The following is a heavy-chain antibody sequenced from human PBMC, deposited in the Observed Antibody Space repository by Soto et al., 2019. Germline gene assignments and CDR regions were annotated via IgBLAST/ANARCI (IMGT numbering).Heavy chain of an antibody. CDR3: ARGYYYDSSGYPSYVDY. J-gene: IGHJ4*02. Sequence: SVKVSCKASGGTFSSYAISWVRQAPGQGLEWMGGIIPIFGTANYAQKFQGRVTITADESTSTAYMELSSLRSEDTAVYYCARGYYYDSSGYPSYVDYWGQGTLVTVSS. V-gene: IGHV1-69*13. CDR2: IIPIFGTA. D-gene: IGHD3-22*01. CDR1: GGTFSSYA.